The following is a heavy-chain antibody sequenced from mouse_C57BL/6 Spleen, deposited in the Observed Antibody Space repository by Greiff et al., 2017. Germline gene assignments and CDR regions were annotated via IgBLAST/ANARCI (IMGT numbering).Heavy chain of an antibody. Sequence: QVQLQQPGAELVKPGASVKLSCKASGYTFTSYWMHWVKQRPGQGLEWIGMIHPNSGSTNYNEKFKSKATLTVDKSSSTAYMQLSSLTSEDSAVYYGARSGDCHDFDYWGQGTTLTVSS. CDR2: IHPNSGST. CDR1: GYTFTSYW. CDR3: ARSGDCHDFDY. J-gene: IGHJ2*01. V-gene: IGHV1-64*01. D-gene: IGHD4-1*01.